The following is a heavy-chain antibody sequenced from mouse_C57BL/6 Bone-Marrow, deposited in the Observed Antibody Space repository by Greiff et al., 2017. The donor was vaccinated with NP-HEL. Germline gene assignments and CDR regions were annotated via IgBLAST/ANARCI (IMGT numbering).Heavy chain of an antibody. CDR2: INYDGSST. J-gene: IGHJ1*03. V-gene: IGHV5-16*01. Sequence: EVNVVESEGGLVQPGSSMKLSCTASGFTFSDYYMAWVRQVPEKGLEWVANINYDGSSTYYLDSLKSRFIISRDNAKNILYLQMSSLKSEDTATYYCATRFDWYFDVWGTGTTVTVSS. CDR3: ATRFDWYFDV. CDR1: GFTFSDYY.